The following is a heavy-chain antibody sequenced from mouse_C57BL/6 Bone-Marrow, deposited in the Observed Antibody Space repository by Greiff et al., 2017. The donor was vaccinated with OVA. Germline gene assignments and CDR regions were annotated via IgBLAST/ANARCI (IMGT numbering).Heavy chain of an antibody. V-gene: IGHV1-81*01. CDR1: GYTFTSYG. Sequence: QVQLQQSGAELARPGASVKLSCKASGYTFTSYGISWVKQRTGQGLEWIGEIYPRSGNTYYNEKFKGKATLTADKSSSTAYMELRSLTSEDSAVYFGASRRAIYDGYWDYFDYWGQGTTLTVSS. J-gene: IGHJ2*01. CDR2: IYPRSGNT. D-gene: IGHD2-3*01. CDR3: ASRRAIYDGYWDYFDY.